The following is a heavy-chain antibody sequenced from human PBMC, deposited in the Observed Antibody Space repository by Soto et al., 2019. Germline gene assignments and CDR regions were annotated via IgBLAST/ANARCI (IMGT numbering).Heavy chain of an antibody. V-gene: IGHV3-30*18. CDR1: GFTFSSYG. J-gene: IGHJ6*02. CDR2: ISYDGSNK. CDR3: AKDRSYYGSGYYYYGMDV. D-gene: IGHD3-10*01. Sequence: PGGSLRLSCAASGFTFSSYGMHWVRQAPGKGLEWVAVISYDGSNKYYADSVKGRFTISRDNSKNTLYLQMNSLRAEDTAVYYCAKDRSYYGSGYYYYGMDVWGQGTTVTVSS.